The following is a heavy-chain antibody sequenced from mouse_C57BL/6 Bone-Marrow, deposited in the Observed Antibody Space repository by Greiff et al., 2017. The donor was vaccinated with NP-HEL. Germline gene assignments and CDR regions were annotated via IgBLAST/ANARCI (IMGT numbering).Heavy chain of an antibody. D-gene: IGHD1-1*01. CDR1: GFTFSSYA. V-gene: IGHV5-4*01. Sequence: EVMLVESGGGLVKPGGSLKLSCAASGFTFSSYAMSWVRQTPEKRLEWVATISDGGSYTYYPDNVKGRFTISRDNAKNNLYLQMSHLKSEDTAMYYCARDEGGYYYGSSYRAYWGQGTLVTVSA. CDR2: ISDGGSYT. J-gene: IGHJ3*01. CDR3: ARDEGGYYYGSSYRAY.